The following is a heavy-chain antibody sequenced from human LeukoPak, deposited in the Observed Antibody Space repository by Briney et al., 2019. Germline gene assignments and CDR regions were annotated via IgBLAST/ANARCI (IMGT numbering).Heavy chain of an antibody. CDR3: GRVRPGDADY. CDR1: GFTFRSSS. CDR2: ITSGSSQI. Sequence: NPGGSLRLSCAASGFTFRSSSMNWVRQAPGKGLEWVSSITSGSSQIYDADSVKGRFTISRDNAKNSLFLQMNSLRAEDTAVHYCGRVRPGDADYWGQGTLVTVSS. J-gene: IGHJ4*02. D-gene: IGHD1-26*01. V-gene: IGHV3-21*01.